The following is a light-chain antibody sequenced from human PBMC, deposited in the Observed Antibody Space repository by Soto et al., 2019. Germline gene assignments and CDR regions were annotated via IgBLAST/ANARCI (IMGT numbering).Light chain of an antibody. Sequence: DIQMTQSPSSLSASVGDRVIITCRASQGIANYLAWFQKKPGKAPKYLIYGASSLQSGVPSKFSGSGSGTEFTLTIDSLQPEDFATYYCQQYDSYPLTFGQGTRLEIK. CDR1: QGIANY. J-gene: IGKJ5*01. V-gene: IGKV1-16*02. CDR2: GAS. CDR3: QQYDSYPLT.